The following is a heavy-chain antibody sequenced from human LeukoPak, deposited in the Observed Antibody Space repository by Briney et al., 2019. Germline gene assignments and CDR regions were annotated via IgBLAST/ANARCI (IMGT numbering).Heavy chain of an antibody. D-gene: IGHD4-17*01. J-gene: IGHJ4*02. CDR1: GFTFNNYG. V-gene: IGHV3-33*01. CDR2: IWYDGSNK. Sequence: PGRSLRLSCAASGFTFNNYGMHWVRQVPGKGLEWVAVIWYDGSNKYYADSVKGRFTISRDNSRNTLYLQMNSLRAEDTAVYYCARTPLSYSDYEVDYWGQGTLVTVSS. CDR3: ARTPLSYSDYEVDY.